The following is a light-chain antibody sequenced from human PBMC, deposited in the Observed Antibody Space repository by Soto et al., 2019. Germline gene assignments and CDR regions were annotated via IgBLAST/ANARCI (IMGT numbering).Light chain of an antibody. CDR1: SSNIGSGYD. V-gene: IGLV1-40*01. Sequence: QLVLTQPPSVSGAPGQRVTISCTGSSSNIGSGYDVHWYRQLPGTAPKLLIYGNSNRPSGVPDRFSGSKSGTSASLAITGLQAKDEADYYCQSYDSSLSGVVFVGGTKLTVL. CDR2: GNS. CDR3: QSYDSSLSGVV. J-gene: IGLJ2*01.